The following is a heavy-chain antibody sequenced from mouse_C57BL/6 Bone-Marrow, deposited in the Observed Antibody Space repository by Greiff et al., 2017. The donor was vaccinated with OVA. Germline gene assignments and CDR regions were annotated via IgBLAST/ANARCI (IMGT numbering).Heavy chain of an antibody. J-gene: IGHJ2*01. CDR1: GYTFTSYG. V-gene: IGHV1-81*01. CDR3: ARGGLAY. CDR2: IYPRSGNT. Sequence: QVQLQQSGAELARPGASVKLSCKASGYTFTSYGISWVKQRTGQGLEWIGEIYPRSGNTYYNEKFKGKATLTADKSSSTAYMELRSLTSEDSAVYFCARGGLAYWGQGTTLTVSS. D-gene: IGHD3-3*01.